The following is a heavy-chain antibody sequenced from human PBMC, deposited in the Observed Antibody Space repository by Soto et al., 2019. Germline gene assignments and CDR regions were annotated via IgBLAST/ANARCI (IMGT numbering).Heavy chain of an antibody. V-gene: IGHV3-23*01. Sequence: PGGSLNLSCAASEFTFGSYPMTWVAQAPGKGLEWVSAISGSGGSTYYADSVKGRFTISRDNSKNTLYLQMNSLRAEDTAVYYCAKGGLRSDAFDIWGQGTMVTVSS. CDR1: EFTFGSYP. CDR3: AKGGLRSDAFDI. CDR2: ISGSGGST. J-gene: IGHJ3*02. D-gene: IGHD5-12*01.